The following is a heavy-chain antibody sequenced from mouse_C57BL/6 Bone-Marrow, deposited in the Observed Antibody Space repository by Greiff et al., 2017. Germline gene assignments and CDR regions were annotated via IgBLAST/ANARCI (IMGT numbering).Heavy chain of an antibody. J-gene: IGHJ3*01. Sequence: EVKVVESGGGLVKPGGSLKLSCAASGFTFSSYAMSWVRQTPEKRLEWVATISDGGSYTYYPDNVKGRFPISRDNAKNNLYLQMSHLKSEDTAMYYCARYYYGSMFAYWGQGTLVTVSA. CDR2: ISDGGSYT. CDR1: GFTFSSYA. CDR3: ARYYYGSMFAY. D-gene: IGHD1-1*01. V-gene: IGHV5-4*03.